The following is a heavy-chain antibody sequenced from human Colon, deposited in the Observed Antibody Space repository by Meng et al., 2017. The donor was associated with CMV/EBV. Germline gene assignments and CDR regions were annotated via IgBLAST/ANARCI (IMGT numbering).Heavy chain of an antibody. CDR2: VYSSGSSGGST. Sequence: GESLKISCAASGFTFSSYAMHWVRQAPGKGLEWVSVVYSSGSSGGSTYYADFVKGRFTVSRDDSKNTVYLQMNSLTVEDSAVYYCAREWWFDTWGQGTLVTVSS. V-gene: IGHV3-NL1*01. CDR1: GFTFSSYA. J-gene: IGHJ5*02. CDR3: AREWWFDT. D-gene: IGHD3-3*01.